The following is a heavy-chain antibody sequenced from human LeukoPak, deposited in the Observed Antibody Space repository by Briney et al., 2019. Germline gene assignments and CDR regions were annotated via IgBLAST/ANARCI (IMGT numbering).Heavy chain of an antibody. V-gene: IGHV3-30*18. CDR2: ISYDGSNK. CDR3: AKDPGSGTEDY. CDR1: GLTFSSYG. D-gene: IGHD1/OR15-1a*01. J-gene: IGHJ4*02. Sequence: PGRSLRLSCAAPGLTFSSYGMHWVRQAPGKGLEWVAVISYDGSNKYYADSVKGRFTISRDNSKNTLYLQMNSLRAEDTAVYYCAKDPGSGTEDYWGQGTLVTVSS.